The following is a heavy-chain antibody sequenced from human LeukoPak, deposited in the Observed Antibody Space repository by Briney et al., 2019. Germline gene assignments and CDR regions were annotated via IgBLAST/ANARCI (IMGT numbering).Heavy chain of an antibody. J-gene: IGHJ4*02. V-gene: IGHV4-4*07. Sequence: SETLSLTCVVSGDSFTRYYWSWIRQSAGRGLEWIGQIYASGSTYYNPSLKSRVTISVDTSKNQFSLKLSSVTAADTAVYYCARDRYDSSGYYPYFDYWGQGTLVTVSS. CDR1: GDSFTRYY. CDR3: ARDRYDSSGYYPYFDY. D-gene: IGHD3-22*01. CDR2: IYASGST.